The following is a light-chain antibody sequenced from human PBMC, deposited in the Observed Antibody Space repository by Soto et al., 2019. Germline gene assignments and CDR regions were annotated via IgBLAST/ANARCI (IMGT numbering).Light chain of an antibody. J-gene: IGKJ3*01. CDR3: QHYGTSAL. V-gene: IGKV3-20*01. CDR1: QSVSDSY. Sequence: EIVLTQSPGTLSLSPGERATLSCRASQSVSDSYLAWYQQKPVQAPRLLIYASSRATGIPDRFSGSGSGTDFTLTISRLEPEDFAVYYCQHYGTSALVGPGTKVDIK. CDR2: AS.